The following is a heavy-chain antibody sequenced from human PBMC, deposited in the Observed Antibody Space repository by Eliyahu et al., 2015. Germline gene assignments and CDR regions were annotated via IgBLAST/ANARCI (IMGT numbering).Heavy chain of an antibody. D-gene: IGHD6-19*01. Sequence: QVQLVESGGGVVQPGRSLRLXCAASGFTXXXYXMHWVRRAPGKGLEWVAVIWYDGSNKYYADSVKGRFTISRDNSKNTLYLQMNSLRAEDTAVYYCARDRQSGYSSGWSSLGYWGQGTLVTVSS. CDR1: GFTXXXYX. CDR3: ARDRQSGYSSGWSSLGY. J-gene: IGHJ4*02. CDR2: IWYDGSNK. V-gene: IGHV3-33*01.